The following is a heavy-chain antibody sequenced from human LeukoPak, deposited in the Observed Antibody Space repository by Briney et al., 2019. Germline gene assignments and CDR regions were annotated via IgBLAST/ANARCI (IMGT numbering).Heavy chain of an antibody. V-gene: IGHV1-18*01. J-gene: IGHJ6*03. CDR1: GYTFTSYG. D-gene: IGHD3-22*01. Sequence: ASVKVSCKASGYTFTSYGISWVRQAPGQGLEWMGWISAYNGNTNYAQKLQGRVTMTTDTSTSTAYMELRSLRSDDTAVYYCARDPYYYDSSVYYYYYMDVWGKGTTVTVSS. CDR3: ARDPYYYDSSVYYYYYMDV. CDR2: ISAYNGNT.